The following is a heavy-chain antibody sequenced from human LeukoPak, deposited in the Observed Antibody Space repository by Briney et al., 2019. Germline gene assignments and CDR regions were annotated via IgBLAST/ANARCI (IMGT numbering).Heavy chain of an antibody. CDR1: GFTFSSYW. J-gene: IGHJ4*02. Sequence: VGSLRLSCAASGFTFSSYWMSWVRQAPGKGLEWVANIKQDGSEKYYVDSVKGRFTISRDNAKNSLYLQMNSLRAEDTAVYYCARDDIAAAGTWDYWGQGTLVTVSS. CDR3: ARDDIAAAGTWDY. V-gene: IGHV3-7*01. D-gene: IGHD6-13*01. CDR2: IKQDGSEK.